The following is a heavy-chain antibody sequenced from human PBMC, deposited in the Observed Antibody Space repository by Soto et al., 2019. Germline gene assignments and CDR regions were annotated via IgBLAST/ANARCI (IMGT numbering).Heavy chain of an antibody. CDR3: ARGAPVFIQH. D-gene: IGHD3-10*01. Sequence: SETLSLTCAVSGGSISSGGYSWSWIRQPPGKGLEWIGYIYHSGSTYYNPSLKSRVTISVDRSKNQFSLKLSSVTAADTAVYYCARGAPVFIQHWARAPWSPSPQ. CDR1: GGSISSGGYS. J-gene: IGHJ1*01. CDR2: IYHSGST. V-gene: IGHV4-30-2*01.